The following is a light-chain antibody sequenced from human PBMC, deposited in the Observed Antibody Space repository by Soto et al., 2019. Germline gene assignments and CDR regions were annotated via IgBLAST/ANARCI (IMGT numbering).Light chain of an antibody. Sequence: QSVLTQPASVSGSPGQSITISCTGTSSDVGSYNLVSWYQQHPGKAPKLMIYEVSKRPSGVSNRFSGSKSGNTASLTISGVQAEDEADYYCCSYAGSSTSLYVFGTGTKVTVL. J-gene: IGLJ1*01. CDR1: SSDVGSYNL. CDR3: CSYAGSSTSLYV. CDR2: EVS. V-gene: IGLV2-23*02.